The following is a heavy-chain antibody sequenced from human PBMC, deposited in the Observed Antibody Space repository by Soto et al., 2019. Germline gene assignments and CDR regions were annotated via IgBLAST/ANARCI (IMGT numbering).Heavy chain of an antibody. CDR2: ISLYSDGT. V-gene: IGHV1-18*01. J-gene: IGHJ5*01. Sequence: GASVKVSCKTSGYTFSNYGITWVRQAPGQPLEWLGWISLYSDGTNYAQKFQGRVSMTTDTSTTTAYMELRSLRSDDTAVYYCARVVLSGGAYPDSWGQGTKVTVSS. D-gene: IGHD2-15*01. CDR3: ARVVLSGGAYPDS. CDR1: GYTFSNYG.